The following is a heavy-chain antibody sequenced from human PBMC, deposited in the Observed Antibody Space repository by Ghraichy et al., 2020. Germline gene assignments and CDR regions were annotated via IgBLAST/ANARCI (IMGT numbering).Heavy chain of an antibody. CDR2: IHPDGSEK. Sequence: GESLNISCAASGFTFSSYWMTWVRQAPGKGLEWVANIHPDGSEKYYVDSVKGRFTIYRDNAKNSLYLQMNSLRAEDTAVYYCARAPGGVLVRLRFYPWGQGTLVTVSS. CDR1: GFTFSSYW. CDR3: ARAPGGVLVRLRFYP. J-gene: IGHJ5*02. D-gene: IGHD4-23*01. V-gene: IGHV3-7*03.